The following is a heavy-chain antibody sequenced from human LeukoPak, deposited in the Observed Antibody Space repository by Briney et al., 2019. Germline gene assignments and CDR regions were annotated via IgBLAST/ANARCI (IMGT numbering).Heavy chain of an antibody. Sequence: SETLSLTYTVSGGSISSSSYYWGWIRQPPGKGLERIGSIYYSGSTYYDPSLKSRVTISVDTSKNQFSLKLSSVTAADTAVYYCARDYYDSSGYYYEFGWFDPWGQGTLVTVSS. CDR3: ARDYYDSSGYYYEFGWFDP. J-gene: IGHJ5*02. CDR1: GGSISSSSYY. D-gene: IGHD3-22*01. CDR2: IYYSGST. V-gene: IGHV4-39*07.